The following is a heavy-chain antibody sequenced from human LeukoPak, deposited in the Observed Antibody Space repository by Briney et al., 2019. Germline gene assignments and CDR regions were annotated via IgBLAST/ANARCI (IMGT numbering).Heavy chain of an antibody. V-gene: IGHV3-23*01. CDR2: ISGSGGST. CDR1: GFTFSSYA. D-gene: IGHD3-22*01. CDR3: SKNLGSSGN. Sequence: GGSLRLSCAASGFTFSSYAMSWVRQAPGKGLEWVSGISGSGGSTYYADSVKGRFTISRDNSKNTLYLQMNSLRAEDTAVYYRSKNLGSSGNWGQGTLVTVSS. J-gene: IGHJ4*02.